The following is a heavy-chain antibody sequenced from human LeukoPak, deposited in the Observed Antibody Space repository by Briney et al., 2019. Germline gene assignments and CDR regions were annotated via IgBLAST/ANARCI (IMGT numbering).Heavy chain of an antibody. Sequence: SETLSLTCTVSGGSISSYYRSWIRQPPGKGLEWIGYIYTSGSTNYNPSLKSRVTVSVDTSKNQFSLKLSSVTAADTAVYYCARRGSSWSGWFDPWGQGTLVTVSS. J-gene: IGHJ5*02. CDR3: ARRGSSWSGWFDP. V-gene: IGHV4-4*09. CDR1: GGSISSYY. D-gene: IGHD6-13*01. CDR2: IYTSGST.